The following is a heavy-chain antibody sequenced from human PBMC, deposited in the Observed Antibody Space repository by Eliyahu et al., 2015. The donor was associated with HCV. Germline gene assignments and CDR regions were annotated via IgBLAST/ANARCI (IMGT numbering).Heavy chain of an antibody. CDR2: ISTTSTYT. CDR3: ATLMVDTSTGGDWFDT. Sequence: QVQLVESGGGLVKPGGSLRLSCEASGFTFSXSFMXWIRQAPGKGLEWVSWISTTSTYTDYADSVKGRFTISRDNAKNSVYLEMNSLRAEDTAVYYCATLMVDTSTGGDWFDTWGQGTLVTVSS. CDR1: GFTFSXSF. D-gene: IGHD5-18*01. J-gene: IGHJ5*02. V-gene: IGHV3-11*06.